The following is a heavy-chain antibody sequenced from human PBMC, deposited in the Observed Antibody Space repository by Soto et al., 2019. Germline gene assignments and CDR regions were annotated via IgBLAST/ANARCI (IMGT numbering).Heavy chain of an antibody. CDR1: GGTFSSYA. CDR2: IIPIFGTA. J-gene: IGHJ2*01. CDR3: ARTPWGHCGGHCPPNWYFDL. V-gene: IGHV1-69*13. Sequence: SVKVSCKASGGTFSSYAISWVRQAPGQGLEWMGGIIPIFGTANYAQKGQGRVTITADESTSTAYMELSSLRSEDTAVYYCARTPWGHCGGHCPPNWYFDLWGRGTLVTVPS. D-gene: IGHD2-21*02.